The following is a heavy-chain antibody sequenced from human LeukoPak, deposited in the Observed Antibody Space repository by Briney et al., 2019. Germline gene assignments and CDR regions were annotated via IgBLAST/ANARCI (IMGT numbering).Heavy chain of an antibody. CDR3: ATYHDYGACDAFDI. V-gene: IGHV1-24*01. D-gene: IGHD4-17*01. CDR1: GYTLTELS. J-gene: IGHJ3*02. Sequence: ASVKVSCKVSGYTLTELSMHWVRQAPGKGLEWMGGFDPEDGETIYAQKFQGRVTMTEDTSTVTAYMELSSLRSEDTAVYYCATYHDYGACDAFDIWGQGTMVTVSS. CDR2: FDPEDGET.